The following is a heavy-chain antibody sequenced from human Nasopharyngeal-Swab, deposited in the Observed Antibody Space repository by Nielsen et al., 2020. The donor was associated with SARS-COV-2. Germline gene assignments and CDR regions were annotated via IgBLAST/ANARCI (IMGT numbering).Heavy chain of an antibody. CDR2: SLYTGIT. Sequence: SETLSLTCTVSGVSITSNNYYWAWIRQPPGKGREWIGNSLYTGITYYNSSLNSRVTISADTSKNQFSLNLSSLTAADTAVYYCARLTKTTVTRRLYLDLWGRGTLVTVSS. V-gene: IGHV4-39*01. CDR3: ARLTKTTVTRRLYLDL. CDR1: GVSITSNNYY. J-gene: IGHJ4*02. D-gene: IGHD4-17*01.